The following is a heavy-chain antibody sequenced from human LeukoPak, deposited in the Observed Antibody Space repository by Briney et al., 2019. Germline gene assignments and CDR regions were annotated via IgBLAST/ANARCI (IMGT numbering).Heavy chain of an antibody. CDR2: ISYDGSNK. Sequence: GGSLRLSCAASEFTFSSYAMHWVSQAPGKGLEWVAVISYDGSNKYYADSVKGRFTISRDNSKNTLYLQMDSLRAEDTAVYYCARLYSNTWYYFDSWGQGTLVTVSS. V-gene: IGHV3-30-3*01. J-gene: IGHJ4*02. D-gene: IGHD1-26*01. CDR1: EFTFSSYA. CDR3: ARLYSNTWYYFDS.